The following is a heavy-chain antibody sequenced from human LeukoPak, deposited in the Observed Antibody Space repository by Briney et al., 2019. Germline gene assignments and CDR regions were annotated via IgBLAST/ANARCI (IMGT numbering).Heavy chain of an antibody. D-gene: IGHD6-13*01. CDR2: IIPIFGTA. CDR3: ARGQWQVDSSSWYY. J-gene: IGHJ4*02. CDR1: GGTFSSYA. V-gene: IGHV1-69*06. Sequence: SVKVSCKASGGTFSSYAISWVRQAPGQGLEWMGGIIPIFGTANYAQKFQGRVTITADKSTSTAYMELSSLRSEDTAVYYCARGQWQVDSSSWYYWGQGTLVTVSS.